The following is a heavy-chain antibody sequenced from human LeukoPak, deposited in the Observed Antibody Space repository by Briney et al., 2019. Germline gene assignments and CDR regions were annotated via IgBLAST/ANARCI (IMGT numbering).Heavy chain of an antibody. V-gene: IGHV3-21*01. CDR3: ARYYYDSSGYYYPPNDAFDI. D-gene: IGHD3-22*01. J-gene: IGHJ3*02. Sequence: GGSLRLSCAASGFTFSSYSMNWVRQAPGKGLEWVSYITSSSSYIYYADSVKGRFTISRDNAKNSLYLQMNSLRAEDTAVYYCARYYYDSSGYYYPPNDAFDIWGQGTMVTVSS. CDR2: ITSSSSYI. CDR1: GFTFSSYS.